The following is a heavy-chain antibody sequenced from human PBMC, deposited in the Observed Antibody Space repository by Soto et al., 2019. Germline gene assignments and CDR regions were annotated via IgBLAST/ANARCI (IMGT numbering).Heavy chain of an antibody. D-gene: IGHD2-15*01. Sequence: SETLSLTCNVSGDSITTSGYYWDWIRQPPGKGLERIGSIYSSGRTYYNPSLKSRVNISVDTSKNQFSLKLSSVTAADTAVYYCAREAGCSGGSCYWGPWDVWGQGTTVTVSS. CDR1: GDSITTSGYY. CDR2: IYSSGRT. J-gene: IGHJ6*02. CDR3: AREAGCSGGSCYWGPWDV. V-gene: IGHV4-39*07.